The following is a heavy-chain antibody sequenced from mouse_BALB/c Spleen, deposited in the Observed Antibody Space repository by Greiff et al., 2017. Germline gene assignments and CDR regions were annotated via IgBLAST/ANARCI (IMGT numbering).Heavy chain of an antibody. CDR2: IYPGSGST. J-gene: IGHJ2*01. V-gene: IGHV1S22*01. D-gene: IGHD2-3*01. CDR3: ARYDGYYGD. CDR1: GYTFTSYW. Sequence: LQQPGSELVRPGASVKLSCKASGYTFTSYWMHWVKQRHGQGLEWIGNIYPGSGSTNYDEKFKSKGTLTVDKSSSTAYMQLSSPTSEDSAVYYCARYDGYYGDWGQGTTLTVSS.